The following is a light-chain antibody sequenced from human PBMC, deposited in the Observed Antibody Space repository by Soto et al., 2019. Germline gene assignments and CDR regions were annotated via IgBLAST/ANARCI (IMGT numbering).Light chain of an antibody. CDR1: QSIGSW. CDR3: QQFNSYPWT. CDR2: KAS. J-gene: IGKJ1*01. V-gene: IGKV1-5*03. Sequence: DIQMTQSPSTLSASVGDRVTITCRASQSIGSWLAWYQQKPGKAPNLLIYKASSLESGVPSRFSGSGSGTEFTVIISSLQPEDFATYYCQQFNSYPWTFGQGTKVDIK.